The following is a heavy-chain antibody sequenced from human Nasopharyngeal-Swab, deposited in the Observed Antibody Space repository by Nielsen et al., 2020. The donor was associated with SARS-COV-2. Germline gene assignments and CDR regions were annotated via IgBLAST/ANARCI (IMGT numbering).Heavy chain of an antibody. Sequence: ETLSLTCAASGFIFSASAIHWVRQASGKGLEWVGRIGDNDHNYATTYGASVQGRFTISRDDSKNTAFLQMDSLKTEDTALYYCTTDFYFDYWGQGTLVTVSS. CDR1: GFIFSASA. CDR3: TTDFYFDY. CDR2: IGDNDHNYAT. J-gene: IGHJ4*02. V-gene: IGHV3-73*01.